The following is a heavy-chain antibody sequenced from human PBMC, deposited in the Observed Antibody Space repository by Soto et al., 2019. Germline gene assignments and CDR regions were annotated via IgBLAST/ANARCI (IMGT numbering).Heavy chain of an antibody. CDR3: AKQMEKPYSSGWGFDY. J-gene: IGHJ4*02. D-gene: IGHD6-19*01. CDR1: GFTFSSYG. Sequence: QVQLVESGGGVVQPGRSLRLSCAASGFTFSSYGMHWVRQAPGKGLEWVAVISYDGSNKYYADSVKGRFTISRDNSKKXLYLQMNSLRAEDTAVYYCAKQMEKPYSSGWGFDYWGQGTLVTVSS. CDR2: ISYDGSNK. V-gene: IGHV3-30*18.